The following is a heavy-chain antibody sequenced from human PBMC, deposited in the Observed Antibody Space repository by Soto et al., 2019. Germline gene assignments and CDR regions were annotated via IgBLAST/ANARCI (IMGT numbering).Heavy chain of an antibody. Sequence: QLLLQESGPGLVKPSETLSLTCTVSGGSISTFFYYWSWIRQPPGKGLEWIGSVYYSGSTYYTPSLKSRVAIFVDTSKNQFSLQRSSVTAADTAVYYCARLGAYGDLDFWGRGTLVTVS. CDR1: GGSISTFFYY. CDR3: ARLGAYGDLDF. J-gene: IGHJ4*02. V-gene: IGHV4-39*01. CDR2: VYYSGST. D-gene: IGHD4-17*01.